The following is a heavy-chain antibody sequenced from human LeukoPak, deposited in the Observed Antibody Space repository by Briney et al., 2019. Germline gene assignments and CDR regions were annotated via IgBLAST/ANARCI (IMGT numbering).Heavy chain of an antibody. J-gene: IGHJ4*02. CDR2: IWYDGSNK. V-gene: IGHV3-33*01. Sequence: GRSLTLSCAASGFTFSSYGMHRVRQAPGKGLEWVAVIWYDGSNKYYADSVKGRFTISRDNSKNTLYLQMNSLRAEDTAVYYCARDRNGNYGRWGFDYWGQGTLVTVSS. CDR3: ARDRNGNYGRWGFDY. CDR1: GFTFSSYG. D-gene: IGHD4-17*01.